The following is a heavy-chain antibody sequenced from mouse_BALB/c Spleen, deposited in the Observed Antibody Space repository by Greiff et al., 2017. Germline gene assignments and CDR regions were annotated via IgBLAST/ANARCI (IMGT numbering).Heavy chain of an antibody. J-gene: IGHJ3*01. V-gene: IGHV5-12-1*01. CDR2: ISSGGGST. CDR1: GFAFSSYD. CDR3: ARLSWFAY. Sequence: EVHLVESGGGLVKPGGSLKLSCAASGFAFSSYDMSWVRQTPEKRLEWVAYISSGGGSTYYPDTVKGRFTISRDNAKNTLYLQMSSLKSEDTAMYYCARLSWFAYWGQGTLVTVSA.